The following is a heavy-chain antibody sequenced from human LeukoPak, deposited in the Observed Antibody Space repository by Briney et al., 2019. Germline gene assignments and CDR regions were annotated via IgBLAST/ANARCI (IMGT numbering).Heavy chain of an antibody. D-gene: IGHD3-10*01. CDR3: ARERWFGEGRIHYYYYYGMDV. V-gene: IGHV3-30-3*01. CDR2: ISYDGSNK. J-gene: IGHJ6*02. Sequence: GGSLRLSCAASGFTFSSYAMHWVRQAPGKGLEWVAVISYDGSNKYYADSVKGRFTISRDNSKNTLYLRMNSLRAEDTAVYYCARERWFGEGRIHYYYYYGMDVWGQGTTVTVSS. CDR1: GFTFSSYA.